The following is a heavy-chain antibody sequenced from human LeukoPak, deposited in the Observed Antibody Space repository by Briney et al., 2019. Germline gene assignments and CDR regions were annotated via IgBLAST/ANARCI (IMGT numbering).Heavy chain of an antibody. CDR3: TTQTYYYDSSGYYYELVFDY. Sequence: PGGSLRLSCAASGFTFSSYAMSWVRQAPGKGLEWVSAISGSGGSTYYADSVKGRFTISRDNSKNTLYLQMNSLKTEDTAVYYCTTQTYYYDSSGYYYELVFDYWGQGTLVTVSS. CDR2: ISGSGGST. J-gene: IGHJ4*02. CDR1: GFTFSSYA. V-gene: IGHV3-23*01. D-gene: IGHD3-22*01.